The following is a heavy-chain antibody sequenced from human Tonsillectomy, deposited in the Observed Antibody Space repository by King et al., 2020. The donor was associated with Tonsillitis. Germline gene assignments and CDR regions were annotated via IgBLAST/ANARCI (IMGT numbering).Heavy chain of an antibody. J-gene: IGHJ4*02. D-gene: IGHD6-13*01. V-gene: IGHV1-2*04. CDR2: INPISGGT. CDR3: ASGRMAAADTGLFDY. Sequence: QLVQSGTEVKKPGASVKVSCKASGYTFTDYYMHWVRQAPGQGLEWMGWINPISGGTNYAQKFQGWVTMTRDTSISTAYMELSRLTSDDTAVYYCASGRMAAADTGLFDYWGQGTLVIVSS. CDR1: GYTFTDYY.